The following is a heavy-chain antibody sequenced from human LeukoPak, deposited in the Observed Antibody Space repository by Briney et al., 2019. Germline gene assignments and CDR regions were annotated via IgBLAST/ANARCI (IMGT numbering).Heavy chain of an antibody. V-gene: IGHV4-39*07. D-gene: IGHD3-16*01. Sequence: PSETLSLTCTVSGGSISSSSYNWGWIRQPPGKGLEWIGEINHSGSTNYNPSLKSRVTISVDTSKNQFSLKLSSVTAADTAVYYCARVFEFQDWGSYGLDYWGQGTLVTVSS. CDR1: GGSISSSSYN. CDR2: INHSGST. J-gene: IGHJ4*02. CDR3: ARVFEFQDWGSYGLDY.